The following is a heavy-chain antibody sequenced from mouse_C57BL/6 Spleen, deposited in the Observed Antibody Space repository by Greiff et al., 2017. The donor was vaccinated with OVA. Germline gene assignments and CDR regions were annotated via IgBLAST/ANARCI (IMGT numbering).Heavy chain of an antibody. CDR1: GYSITSGYY. J-gene: IGHJ3*01. CDR3: AREGGTGTSGFAY. V-gene: IGHV3-6*01. Sequence: ESGPGLVKPSQSLSLTCSVTGYSITSGYYWNWIRQFPGNKLEWMGYISYDGSNNYNPSLKNRISITRDTSKNQFFLKLNSVTTEDTATYYCAREGGTGTSGFAYWGQGTLVTVSA. D-gene: IGHD4-1*01. CDR2: ISYDGSN.